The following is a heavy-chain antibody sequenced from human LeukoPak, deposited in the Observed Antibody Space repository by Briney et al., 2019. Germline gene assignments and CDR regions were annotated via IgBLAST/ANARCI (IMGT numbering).Heavy chain of an antibody. CDR2: ISSSGFDT. J-gene: IGHJ4*02. D-gene: IGHD1-14*01. V-gene: IGHV3-23*01. CDR3: AKNNSGPNPFDF. CDR1: GFTFSSSP. Sequence: GGSLRLSCAASGFTFSSSPMSWVRQAPGKGLEWVSGISSSGFDTPYADSVKGRFTISRDNSKNTLYLQMNSLRVEDSAIYYCAKNNSGPNPFDFWGQGTLVTVSS.